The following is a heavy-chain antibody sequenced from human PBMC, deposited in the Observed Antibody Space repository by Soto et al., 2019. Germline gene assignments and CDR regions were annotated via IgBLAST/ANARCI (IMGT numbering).Heavy chain of an antibody. CDR1: GFTFGDYA. Sequence: EVQLVESGGGLVQPGRSLRLSCTASGFTFGDYAMSWFRQAPGKGLEWVGFIRSKAYGGTTEYAASVKGRFTISRDDSKSIAYMQMNSLKTEDTAVYYCTRAHGIAVAGIDYWGQGTLVTVSS. CDR3: TRAHGIAVAGIDY. V-gene: IGHV3-49*03. J-gene: IGHJ4*02. D-gene: IGHD6-19*01. CDR2: IRSKAYGGTT.